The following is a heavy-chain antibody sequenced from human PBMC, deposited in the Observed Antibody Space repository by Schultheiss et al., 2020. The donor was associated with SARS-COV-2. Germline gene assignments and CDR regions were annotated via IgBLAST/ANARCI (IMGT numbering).Heavy chain of an antibody. CDR2: INHSGST. CDR3: ARGRYDYVWGSYRRYEDY. V-gene: IGHV4-39*07. CDR1: GGSISSGGYY. J-gene: IGHJ4*02. Sequence: SETLSLTCTVSGGSISSGGYYWGWIRQPPGKGLEWIGEINHSGSTNYNPSLKSRVTISVDTSKNQFSLKLSSVTAADTAVYYCARGRYDYVWGSYRRYEDYWGQGTLVTVSS. D-gene: IGHD3-16*02.